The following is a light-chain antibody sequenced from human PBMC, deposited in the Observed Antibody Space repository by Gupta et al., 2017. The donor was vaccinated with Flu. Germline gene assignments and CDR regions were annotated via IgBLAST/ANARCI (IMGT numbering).Light chain of an antibody. V-gene: IGLV3-1*01. Sequence: GLAQPPSVSVSPGQTATIACSGANLGDKFVAWYQQRPGQSPALVIYENNKRPSGIPERITGSNSGDTATLTISGTQAVDEADYYCQAWDSNTGVFGTGTKVTVL. CDR2: ENN. J-gene: IGLJ1*01. CDR1: NLGDKF. CDR3: QAWDSNTGV.